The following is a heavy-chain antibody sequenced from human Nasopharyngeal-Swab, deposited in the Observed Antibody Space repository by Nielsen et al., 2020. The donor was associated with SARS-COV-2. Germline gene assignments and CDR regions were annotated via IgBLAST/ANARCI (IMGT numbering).Heavy chain of an antibody. V-gene: IGHV4-31*02. Sequence: WIRQPPGKGLEWIGYIYYSGSTYYNPSLKSRVTISVDTSKNQFSLKLSSVTAADTAMYFCARCGFLERLLMRAGGYYFDYWGQGTLVTVSS. CDR3: ARCGFLERLLMRAGGYYFDY. D-gene: IGHD3-3*01. J-gene: IGHJ4*02. CDR2: IYYSGST.